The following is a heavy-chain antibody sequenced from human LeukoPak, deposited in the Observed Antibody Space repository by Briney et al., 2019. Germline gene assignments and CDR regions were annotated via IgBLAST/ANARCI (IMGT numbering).Heavy chain of an antibody. D-gene: IGHD6-19*01. Sequence: PSETLSLTCTVSGGSISGWYWSWIRQPPGKGLEWIGYIYGSGYTNYNPSLKSRVTMSIDTSKNHFSLKLTSVTAADTATYYCARETSLAGFASGLGFNYWGQGILVTVSS. CDR2: IYGSGYT. J-gene: IGHJ4*02. CDR3: ARETSLAGFASGLGFNY. V-gene: IGHV4-59*01. CDR1: GGSISGWY.